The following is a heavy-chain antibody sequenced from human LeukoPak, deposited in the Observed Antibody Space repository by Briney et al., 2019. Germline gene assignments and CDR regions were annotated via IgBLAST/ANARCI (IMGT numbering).Heavy chain of an antibody. CDR1: GFSFSTYG. CDR2: IWFDGSNK. J-gene: IGHJ2*01. CDR3: AGVVSYYGSSYRLLDL. V-gene: IGHV3-33*01. D-gene: IGHD3-10*01. Sequence: QAGGSLRLSCEASGFSFSTYGMHWVRQAPGKGLEWVALIWFDGSNKHYADSVKGRFTISRDNSKNTMYLQMDSLRAEDTAVYYCAGVVSYYGSSYRLLDLWGRGTLVTVSS.